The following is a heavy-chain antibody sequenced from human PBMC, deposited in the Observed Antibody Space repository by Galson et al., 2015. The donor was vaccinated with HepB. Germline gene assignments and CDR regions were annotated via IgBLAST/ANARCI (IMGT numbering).Heavy chain of an antibody. CDR1: GFTFSSYA. D-gene: IGHD2-15*01. CDR3: AKPYIVVVVAGLGLDY. V-gene: IGHV3-23*01. CDR2: ISGSGGST. J-gene: IGHJ4*02. Sequence: SLRLSCAASGFTFSSYAMSWVRQAPGKGLEWVSAISGSGGSTYYADSVKGRFTISRDNSKNTLYLQMNSLRAEDTAVYYCAKPYIVVVVAGLGLDYWGQGTLVTVSS.